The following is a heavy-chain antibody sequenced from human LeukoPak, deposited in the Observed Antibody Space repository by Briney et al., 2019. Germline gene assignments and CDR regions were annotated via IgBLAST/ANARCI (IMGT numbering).Heavy chain of an antibody. D-gene: IGHD6-19*01. V-gene: IGHV3-23*01. CDR2: ISGSGGST. CDR3: AKELGIAVAGTSYT. Sequence: GGSLRLSCAASGFTLSSYAMSWVRQAPGKGLEWVSAISGSGGSTYYADSVKGRFTISRDNSKNTLYLQMNSLRAEDTAVYYCAKELGIAVAGTSYTWGQGTLVTVSS. J-gene: IGHJ5*02. CDR1: GFTLSSYA.